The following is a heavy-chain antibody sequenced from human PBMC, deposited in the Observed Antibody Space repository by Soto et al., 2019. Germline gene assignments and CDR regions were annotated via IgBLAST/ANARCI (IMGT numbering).Heavy chain of an antibody. J-gene: IGHJ3*01. CDR3: ASSYSSGNFDF. CDR1: GGSIISGGYY. Sequence: SETLSLTCTVSGGSIISGGYYCICIRQHPWKGLELIGYIYYTGRTYYNPSLTSRVTVSLDRTKNQFSLRLTSVTAADTAVYYCASSYSSGNFDFWGPGSMVTVSS. CDR2: IYYTGRT. V-gene: IGHV4-31*03. D-gene: IGHD6-19*01.